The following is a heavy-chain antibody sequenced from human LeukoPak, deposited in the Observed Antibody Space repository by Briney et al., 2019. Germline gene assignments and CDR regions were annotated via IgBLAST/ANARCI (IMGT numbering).Heavy chain of an antibody. J-gene: IGHJ3*02. Sequence: VGSLRLSCAASGFTFSSYAMHWVRQAPGKGLEWVAVISYDGSNKYYADSVKGRFTISRDNSKNTLYLQMNSLRAEDTAVYYCARWFGGWTGCDAFDIWGQGTMVTVSS. CDR2: ISYDGSNK. CDR1: GFTFSSYA. V-gene: IGHV3-30*04. D-gene: IGHD6-19*01. CDR3: ARWFGGWTGCDAFDI.